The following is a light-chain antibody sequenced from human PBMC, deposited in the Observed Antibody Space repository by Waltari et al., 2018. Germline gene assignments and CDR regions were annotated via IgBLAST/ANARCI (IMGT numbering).Light chain of an antibody. CDR2: GAS. Sequence: EIVLPQSPGTLSLSPGESATLPCRTSQRVTRTLAWYQQKPGQAPRLLIYGASNRATGIPDRFSGSGSGTDFSLTISSLEPEDFAVYYCQHYLRLPVTFGQGTKVEVK. CDR3: QHYLRLPVT. J-gene: IGKJ1*01. V-gene: IGKV3-20*01. CDR1: QRVTRT.